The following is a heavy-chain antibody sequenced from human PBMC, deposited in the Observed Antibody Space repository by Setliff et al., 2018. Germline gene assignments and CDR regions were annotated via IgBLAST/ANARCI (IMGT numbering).Heavy chain of an antibody. V-gene: IGHV1-8*03. D-gene: IGHD1-26*01. CDR3: ARGPSWQGGAYYFDF. CDR1: GYTFTSYD. J-gene: IGHJ4*02. CDR2: MNPNSGNT. Sequence: GASVKVSCKASGYTFTSYDINWVRQATGQGLEWMGWMNPNSGNTGSTQKLQGRVTFTRNTSTNTAYMELSSLISEDTAVYYCARGPSWQGGAYYFDFWGQGTLVTVSS.